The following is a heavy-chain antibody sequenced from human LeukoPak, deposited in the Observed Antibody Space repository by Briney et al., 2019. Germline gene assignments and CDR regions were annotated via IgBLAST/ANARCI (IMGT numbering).Heavy chain of an antibody. V-gene: IGHV3-48*03. CDR3: ARMLGGGYTGLFDC. CDR2: ISSSGSTI. CDR1: GFTFSSYE. Sequence: GGSLRLSCAASGFTFSSYEMNWVRQAPGKGLEWVSYISSSGSTIYYADSVRGRFTISRDNAKNTLYLQMNNLRAEDTAVYYCARMLGGGYTGLFDCWGQGTLVTVSS. J-gene: IGHJ4*02. D-gene: IGHD3-10*02.